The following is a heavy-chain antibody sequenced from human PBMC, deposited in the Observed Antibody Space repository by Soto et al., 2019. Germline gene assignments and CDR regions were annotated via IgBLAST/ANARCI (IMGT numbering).Heavy chain of an antibody. CDR2: IYCSGST. V-gene: IGHV4-59*01. CDR1: GGSISSYY. Sequence: PLDIRSLTCSVSGGSISSYYWSWIRRTPGKGVQWIGYIYCSGSTNYNPALRSRVTISVPTSKNQFSLKLSSVPAADTAVYYWERDCGRGPSSNVMDVRGQSTPVTASS. CDR3: ERDCGRGPSSNVMDV. J-gene: IGHJ6*02. D-gene: IGHD2-21*01.